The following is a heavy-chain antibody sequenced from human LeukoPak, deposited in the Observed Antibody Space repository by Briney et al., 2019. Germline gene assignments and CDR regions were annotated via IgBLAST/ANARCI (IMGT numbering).Heavy chain of an antibody. Sequence: SETLSLTCTVSGGSISSYYWSWIRQPPGKGLEWIGYIYYSGSTNYNPSLKSRVTISVDTSKNQFSLKLSSVTAADTAVYYCARGYCSSTSCESVDPWGQGTLVTVSS. CDR2: IYYSGST. D-gene: IGHD2-2*01. CDR3: ARGYCSSTSCESVDP. V-gene: IGHV4-59*01. J-gene: IGHJ5*02. CDR1: GGSISSYY.